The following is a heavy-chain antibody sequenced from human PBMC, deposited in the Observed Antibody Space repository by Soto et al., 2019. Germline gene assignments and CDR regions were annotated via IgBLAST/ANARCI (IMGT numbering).Heavy chain of an antibody. J-gene: IGHJ3*02. Sequence: GGSLRLSCVASGFSFSRYWMHWVRQAPGKGLEWVSRIKSDGTSTSYADSVKGRFTISRDNAKNTLYLQMDNLRAEDTAVYYCAREGLDTAGFFDIWGQGTMVTV. D-gene: IGHD6-13*01. CDR2: IKSDGTST. V-gene: IGHV3-74*01. CDR1: GFSFSRYW. CDR3: AREGLDTAGFFDI.